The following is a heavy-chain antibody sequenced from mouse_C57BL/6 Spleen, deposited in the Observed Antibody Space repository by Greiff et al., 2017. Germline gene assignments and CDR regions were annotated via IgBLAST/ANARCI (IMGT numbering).Heavy chain of an antibody. CDR1: GFTFSSYA. V-gene: IGHV5-9-1*02. Sequence: EVKVVESGEGLVKPGGSLKLSCAASGFTFSSYAMSWVRQTPEKRLEWVAYISSGGDYIYYADTVKGRFTISRDNARNTLYLQMSSLKSEDTAMYYCTRVNYGNYFDYWGQGTTLTVSS. J-gene: IGHJ2*01. CDR3: TRVNYGNYFDY. D-gene: IGHD2-1*01. CDR2: ISSGGDYI.